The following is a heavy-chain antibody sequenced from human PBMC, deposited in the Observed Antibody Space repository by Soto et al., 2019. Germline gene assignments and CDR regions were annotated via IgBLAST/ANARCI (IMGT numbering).Heavy chain of an antibody. Sequence: QVQLVQSGAEVRKPGASVKVSCKASGYTFSNFGLSWVRQAPGQGLEWMGWISDYNGNTHYAQKFQGRLIMTTDPSTRTAYVELRSLTSDDPAVYFCAREGYYSGSGTYSPPRYYGMDVWGPGTTVTVSS. CDR3: AREGYYSGSGTYSPPRYYGMDV. CDR2: ISDYNGNT. CDR1: GYTFSNFG. J-gene: IGHJ6*02. D-gene: IGHD3-10*01. V-gene: IGHV1-18*01.